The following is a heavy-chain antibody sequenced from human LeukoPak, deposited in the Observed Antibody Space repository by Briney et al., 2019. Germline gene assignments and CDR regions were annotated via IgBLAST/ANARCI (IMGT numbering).Heavy chain of an antibody. CDR1: GFSLSTSGVG. J-gene: IGHJ4*02. CDR3: AHYYDFWSGYYPYFDY. V-gene: IGHV2-5*01. D-gene: IGHD3-3*01. Sequence: SGPTLVNPTQTLTLTCTFSGFSLSTSGVGVGWIRQPPVKALEWLALIYWNDDKRYSPSLKSRLTITKDTSKNQVVLTMTNMDPVDTATYYCAHYYDFWSGYYPYFDYWGQGTLVTVSS. CDR2: IYWNDDK.